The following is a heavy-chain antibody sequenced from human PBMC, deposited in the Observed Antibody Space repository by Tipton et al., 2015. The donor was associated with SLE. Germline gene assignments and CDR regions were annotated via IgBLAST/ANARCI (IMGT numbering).Heavy chain of an antibody. CDR2: IYYSGST. J-gene: IGHJ4*02. Sequence: TLSLTCAVYGGSFSGYYWSWIRQPPGKGLEWIGYIYYSGSTNYNPSLKSRVTISVDTSKNQFSLKLSSVTAADTAVYYCARDRVPYSSGRAVDYWGQGTLVTVSS. D-gene: IGHD6-19*01. V-gene: IGHV4-59*01. CDR3: ARDRVPYSSGRAVDY. CDR1: GGSFSGYY.